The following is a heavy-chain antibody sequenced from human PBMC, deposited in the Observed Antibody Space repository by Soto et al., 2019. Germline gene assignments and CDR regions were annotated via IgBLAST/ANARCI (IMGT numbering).Heavy chain of an antibody. D-gene: IGHD6-13*01. CDR3: AKRALKALVIAAAGFWFDP. Sequence: GGSLRLSCAASGFTFSSYAMSWVRQAPGKGLEWVSAISGSGGSTYYADSVKGRFTISRDNSKNTLYLQMNSLRAEDTAVYYCAKRALKALVIAAAGFWFDPWGQGTLVTVSS. V-gene: IGHV3-23*01. J-gene: IGHJ5*02. CDR2: ISGSGGST. CDR1: GFTFSSYA.